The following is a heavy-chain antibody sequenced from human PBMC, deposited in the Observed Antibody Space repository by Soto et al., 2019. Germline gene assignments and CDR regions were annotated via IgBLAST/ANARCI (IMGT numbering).Heavy chain of an antibody. CDR1: GFTFSSYA. CDR2: ISYDGSNK. V-gene: IGHV3-30-3*01. J-gene: IGHJ4*02. CDR3: AREXTSNFWSGYYNDEGFDY. D-gene: IGHD3-3*01. Sequence: QVQLVESGGGVVQPGRSLRLSCAASGFTFSSYAMHWVRQAPGKGLEWVAVISYDGSNKYYADSVKGRFTISRDNSKNTLYLQMNSLRAEDTAVYXCAREXTSNFWSGYYNDEGFDYWGQGTLVTVSS.